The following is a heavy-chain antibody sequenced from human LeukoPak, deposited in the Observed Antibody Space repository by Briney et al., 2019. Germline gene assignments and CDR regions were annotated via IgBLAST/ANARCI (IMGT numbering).Heavy chain of an antibody. V-gene: IGHV3-7*03. CDR2: INQDGSEK. CDR3: AREPMVRGVITTCFDY. D-gene: IGHD3-10*01. Sequence: GGSLRLSCAASGFTFSSYWMSWVRQAPGKGLEWVANINQDGSEKYYVDSVKGRFTISRDNAENSLYLQMNSQRAEDTAVYYCAREPMVRGVITTCFDYWGQGTLVTVSS. CDR1: GFTFSSYW. J-gene: IGHJ4*02.